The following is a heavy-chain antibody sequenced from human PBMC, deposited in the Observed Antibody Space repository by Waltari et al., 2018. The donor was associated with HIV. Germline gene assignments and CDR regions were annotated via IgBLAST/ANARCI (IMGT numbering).Heavy chain of an antibody. CDR3: TRALAY. Sequence: EVQLVESGGGLVQPGGSLRVSCAASGFTFSASAIHWVRQASVKGLECVGRIRSRGNIYATAYGASVKGRFTVSRDDSKNTAYLQMNNLKTEDTAVYYCTRALAYWGQGTLVTVSP. V-gene: IGHV3-73*02. CDR1: GFTFSASA. J-gene: IGHJ4*02. D-gene: IGHD3-16*01. CDR2: IRSRGNIYAT.